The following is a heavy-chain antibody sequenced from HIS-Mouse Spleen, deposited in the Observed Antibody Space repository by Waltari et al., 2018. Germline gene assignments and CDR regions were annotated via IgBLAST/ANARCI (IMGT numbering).Heavy chain of an antibody. J-gene: IGHJ4*02. D-gene: IGHD1-26*01. CDR2: INHSGST. V-gene: IGHV4-34*01. CDR1: GGSFSGYY. CDR3: ARMGPASGSYGDY. Sequence: QVQLQQWGAGLLKPSETLSLTCAVYGGSFSGYYWSWIRQPPGKGLEWIGEINHSGSTNYNPSLKGRVTISVDTSKNQFSLKLSSVTAADTAVYYCARMGPASGSYGDYWGQGTLVTVSS.